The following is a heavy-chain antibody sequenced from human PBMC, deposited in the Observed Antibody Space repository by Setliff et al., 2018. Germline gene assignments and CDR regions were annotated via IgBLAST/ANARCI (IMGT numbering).Heavy chain of an antibody. Sequence: PGGSLRLSCAASGFSFSDYYMSWIRQAPGKGLEWISYIGSTGVYTNYANSVKGRFSISRDDALNSLFLEMNSLRVDDTAIYYCARGKDYSDGSGYPIFQHWGQGTPVTVSS. CDR1: GFSFSDYY. V-gene: IGHV3-11*06. J-gene: IGHJ1*01. CDR2: IGSTGVYT. CDR3: ARGKDYSDGSGYPIFQH. D-gene: IGHD3-22*01.